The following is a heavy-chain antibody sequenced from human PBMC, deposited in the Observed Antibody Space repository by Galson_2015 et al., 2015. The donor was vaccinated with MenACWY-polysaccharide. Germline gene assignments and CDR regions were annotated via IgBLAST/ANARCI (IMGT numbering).Heavy chain of an antibody. CDR3: ARRGGSYYDS. D-gene: IGHD3-10*01. Sequence: SLRLSCAASGFTFSSDWMHWVRQAPGKGLVWVSRINNDATTINYADSVKGRFIISRDHAKNTLYLQMNSLRAEDTAVYYCARRGGSYYDSWGQGTLVTVSS. V-gene: IGHV3-74*01. CDR2: INNDATTI. J-gene: IGHJ4*02. CDR1: GFTFSSDW.